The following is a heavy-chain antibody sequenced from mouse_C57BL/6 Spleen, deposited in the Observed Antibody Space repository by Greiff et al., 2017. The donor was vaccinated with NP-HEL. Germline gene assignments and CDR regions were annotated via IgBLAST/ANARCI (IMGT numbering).Heavy chain of an antibody. Sequence: QVQLKQSGAELVKPGASVKISCKASGYAFSSYWMNWVKQRPGKGLEWIGQIYPGDGDTKYNGKFKGKATLTADKSSSTAYMQLSSVTSEDSAVYFCARRPDNDGALAYWGQGTLVTVSA. J-gene: IGHJ3*01. CDR1: GYAFSSYW. D-gene: IGHD2-4*01. CDR3: ARRPDNDGALAY. CDR2: IYPGDGDT. V-gene: IGHV1-80*01.